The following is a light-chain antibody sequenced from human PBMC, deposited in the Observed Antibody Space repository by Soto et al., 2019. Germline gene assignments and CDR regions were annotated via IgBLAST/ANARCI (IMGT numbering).Light chain of an antibody. Sequence: DIQMTQSPSSLSASVGDRVTITCRASQSISSYLDWYQQKPGKAPKLLIYAASSLQSGVPSRFSGSGSGTDFTLTISSLQPEDFATYYCQQSYSTTGTIGQGSKVDIK. J-gene: IGKJ1*01. CDR3: QQSYSTTGT. CDR2: AAS. V-gene: IGKV1-39*01. CDR1: QSISSY.